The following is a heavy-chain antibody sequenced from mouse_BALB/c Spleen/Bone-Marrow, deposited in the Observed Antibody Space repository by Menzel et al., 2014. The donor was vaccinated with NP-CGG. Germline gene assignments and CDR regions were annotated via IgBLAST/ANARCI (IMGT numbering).Heavy chain of an antibody. CDR2: IDPAIFT. CDR1: GFNIKDTY. V-gene: IGHV14-3*02. Sequence: EAQLQQSGAELVNTGASAKLSCTASGFNIKDTYLHWVKQRPEQGLDWIGRIDPAIFTKYDPKFQGKATITADTSSNTAYLHLSSLTSEDTAVYYCASYRYGWYFDFWGAGTTVTVSS. J-gene: IGHJ1*01. CDR3: ASYRYGWYFDF. D-gene: IGHD2-14*01.